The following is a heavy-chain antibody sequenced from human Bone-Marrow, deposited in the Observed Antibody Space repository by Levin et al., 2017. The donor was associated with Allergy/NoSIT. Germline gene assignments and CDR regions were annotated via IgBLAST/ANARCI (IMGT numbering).Heavy chain of an antibody. D-gene: IGHD6-19*01. Sequence: GGSLRLSCAASGFTFSSYGMHWVRQAPGKGLEWVAVISYDGSNKYYADSVKGRFTISRDNSKNTLYLQMNSLRAEDTAVYYCAKDQGKKEQWHYYYYYYMDVWGKGTTVTVSS. CDR3: AKDQGKKEQWHYYYYYYMDV. CDR2: ISYDGSNK. J-gene: IGHJ6*03. V-gene: IGHV3-30*18. CDR1: GFTFSSYG.